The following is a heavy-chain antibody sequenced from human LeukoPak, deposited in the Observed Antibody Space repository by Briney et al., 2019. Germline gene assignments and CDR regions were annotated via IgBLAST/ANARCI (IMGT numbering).Heavy chain of an antibody. CDR1: GASISSGGYY. Sequence: SETLSLTCTVSGASISSGGYYWSWIRQHPGKGLEWIGYIKYSGSTYYNPSLKSRVTISVDTSKNQFSLKLSSLTAADTAVFNSARVRTYFAWGTPDTWGQGTLVTASP. D-gene: IGHD3-16*01. CDR2: IKYSGST. CDR3: ARVRTYFAWGTPDT. J-gene: IGHJ5*02. V-gene: IGHV4-31*03.